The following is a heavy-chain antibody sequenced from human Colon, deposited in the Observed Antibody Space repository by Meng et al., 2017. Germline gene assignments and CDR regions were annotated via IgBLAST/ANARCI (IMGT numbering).Heavy chain of an antibody. CDR1: GGPIRSSSNY. CDR2: IYYSGST. CDR3: AREGLNIVLVPAEGGANFDY. J-gene: IGHJ4*02. D-gene: IGHD2-2*01. V-gene: IGHV4-39*02. Sequence: QVQLQQWGAGLLKPSGTLSLPCTVSGGPIRSSSNYWGWIRQPPGKGLEWIGSIYYSGSTYANPSLKSRVTISVDTSKNQFSLKLSSVTAADTAVYYCAREGLNIVLVPAEGGANFDYWGQGTLVTVSS.